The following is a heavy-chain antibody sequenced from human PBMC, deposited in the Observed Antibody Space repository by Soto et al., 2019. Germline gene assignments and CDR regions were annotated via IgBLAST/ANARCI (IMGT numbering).Heavy chain of an antibody. J-gene: IGHJ6*02. CDR3: ARGRCSSTSCYDRRGGRTMGYGMDV. V-gene: IGHV1-3*01. CDR2: INAGNGKT. D-gene: IGHD2-2*01. Sequence: ASVKVSCKASGYTFTSYALHWVRQAPGQRLEWMGWINAGNGKTKFSKKFQGRVTITRDTSASTAYMELSSLRSEDTAVYYCARGRCSSTSCYDRRGGRTMGYGMDVWGQGTTVTVSS. CDR1: GYTFTSYA.